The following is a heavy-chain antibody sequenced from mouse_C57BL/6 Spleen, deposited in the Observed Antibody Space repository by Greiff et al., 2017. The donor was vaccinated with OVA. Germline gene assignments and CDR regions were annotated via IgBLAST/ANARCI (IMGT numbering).Heavy chain of an antibody. CDR3: ARSPLLRVYYFDY. Sequence: EVQLQESGGGLVQPGGSLSLSCAASGFTFTDYYMSWVRQPPGKALEWLGFIRNKANGYTTEYSASVKGRFTISRDNSQSILYLQMNALRAEDSATYYCARSPLLRVYYFDYWGQGTTLTVSS. CDR2: IRNKANGYTT. CDR1: GFTFTDYY. J-gene: IGHJ2*01. V-gene: IGHV7-3*01.